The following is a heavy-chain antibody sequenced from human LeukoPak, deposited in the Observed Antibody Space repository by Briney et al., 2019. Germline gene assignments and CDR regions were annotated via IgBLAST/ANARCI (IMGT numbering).Heavy chain of an antibody. J-gene: IGHJ6*02. Sequence: GESLMISCKGSGYSFTSYWIGWVRQMPGKGLEGMGIIYRGGSDTRYGPSCQGQLTISADKSISTAYLQWSSLKASDTAMYYCARLTPSSSYDFWSGYFRNYYSMDVWGQGTTVTVSS. CDR2: IYRGGSDT. V-gene: IGHV5-51*01. CDR3: ARLTPSSSYDFWSGYFRNYYSMDV. CDR1: GYSFTSYW. D-gene: IGHD3-3*01.